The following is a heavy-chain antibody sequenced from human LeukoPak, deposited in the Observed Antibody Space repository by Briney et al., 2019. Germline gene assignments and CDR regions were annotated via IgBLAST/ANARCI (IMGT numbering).Heavy chain of an antibody. CDR1: GFTFSRNG. Sequence: SLRLSCASSGFTFSRNGMHWVRQAPGKGLEWVAAIPYDGSNKWQADSVKGRFTISRNNSKHTLYLQRNSLRAEDTAVYYCARGGYWGDYVFDFWGPGTLVTVSS. CDR2: IPYDGSNK. J-gene: IGHJ4*02. V-gene: IGHV3-30*03. D-gene: IGHD4-17*01. CDR3: ARGGYWGDYVFDF.